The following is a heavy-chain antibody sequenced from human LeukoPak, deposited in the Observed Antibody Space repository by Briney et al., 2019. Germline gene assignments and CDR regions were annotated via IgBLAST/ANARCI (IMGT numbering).Heavy chain of an antibody. CDR3: AREIPPFLRYCSSTSCP. CDR2: INPNSGGT. V-gene: IGHV1-2*02. J-gene: IGHJ5*02. D-gene: IGHD2-2*01. Sequence: ASVKVSCKASGYTFTGYYMHWVRQAPGQGLEWMGWINPNSGGTNYAQKFQGRVTMTRDTSISTAYMELSRLRSDDTAVYYCAREIPPFLRYCSSTSCPWGQGTLVTVSS. CDR1: GYTFTGYY.